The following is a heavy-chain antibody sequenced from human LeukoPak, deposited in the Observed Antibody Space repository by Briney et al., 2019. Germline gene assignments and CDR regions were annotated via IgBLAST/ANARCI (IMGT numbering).Heavy chain of an antibody. Sequence: ASVKVSCKASGYTFTGYYIHWVRQAPGEGLEWMGWMNPNSGGTNYAQKFQGWVTMTRDTSISTAYMELTRLRSDDTAVYYCASGTRRLTGSKINEEYYSMDVCGQGTTVTVSS. D-gene: IGHD1-20*01. J-gene: IGHJ6*02. V-gene: IGHV1-2*04. CDR1: GYTFTGYY. CDR2: MNPNSGGT. CDR3: ASGTRRLTGSKINEEYYSMDV.